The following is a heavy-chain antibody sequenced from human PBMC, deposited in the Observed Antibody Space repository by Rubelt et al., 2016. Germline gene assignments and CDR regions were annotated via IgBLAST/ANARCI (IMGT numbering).Heavy chain of an antibody. CDR2: INPNSGGT. CDR3: ARRGFSGSSLDY. CDR1: GYTFTGYY. Sequence: QVQLVQSGAEVKKPGASVKVSCKASGYTFTGYYMHWVRQAPGQGLEWMGRINPNSGGTNYAQKFTGRVTMTRERSISKAYTELSRLRSDDTAVYYCARRGFSGSSLDYWGQGTLVTVSS. J-gene: IGHJ4*02. V-gene: IGHV1-2*06. D-gene: IGHD1-26*01.